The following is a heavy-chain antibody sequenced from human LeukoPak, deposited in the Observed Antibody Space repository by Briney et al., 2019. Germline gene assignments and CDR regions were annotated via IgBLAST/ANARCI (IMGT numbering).Heavy chain of an antibody. D-gene: IGHD6-13*01. J-gene: IGHJ6*03. CDR2: IYYSGST. CDR1: GGSISSYY. Sequence: SETLSLTCTVSGGSISSYYWSWIRQPPGKGLEWIGYIYYSGSTNYNPSLKSRVTISVDTSKNQFSLKLSSVTAADTAVYYCARVEEGSSWHPGPYYYYYYMDVWGQGTLVTVSS. V-gene: IGHV4-59*01. CDR3: ARVEEGSSWHPGPYYYYYYMDV.